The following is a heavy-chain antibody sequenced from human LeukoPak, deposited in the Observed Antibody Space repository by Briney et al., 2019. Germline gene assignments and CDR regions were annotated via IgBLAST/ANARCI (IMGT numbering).Heavy chain of an antibody. CDR1: GFTFSSYW. CDR3: VRYGSFSH. Sequence: GGSLRLSCVASGFTFSSYWMHWVRQGPGKGLVWVSLINPDGSSTNYADSVKGRFAISRDNAKNTVYLQMNSLRAEDTAVYYCVRYGSFSHWGQGTLVTVSS. V-gene: IGHV3-74*01. D-gene: IGHD2-15*01. J-gene: IGHJ4*02. CDR2: INPDGSST.